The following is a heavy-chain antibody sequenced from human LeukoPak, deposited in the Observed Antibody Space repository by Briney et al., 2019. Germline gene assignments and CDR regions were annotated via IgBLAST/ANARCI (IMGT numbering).Heavy chain of an antibody. CDR3: ARDPGMTTVVPR. CDR1: GGSFSGYY. D-gene: IGHD4-17*01. J-gene: IGHJ4*02. V-gene: IGHV4-34*01. Sequence: SETLSLTCAVYGGSFSGYYWSWIRQPPGKGLEWIGEINHSGSTNYNPSLKSRVTISVDTSKNQFSLKLSPVTAADTAVYYCARDPGMTTVVPRWGQGTLVTVSS. CDR2: INHSGST.